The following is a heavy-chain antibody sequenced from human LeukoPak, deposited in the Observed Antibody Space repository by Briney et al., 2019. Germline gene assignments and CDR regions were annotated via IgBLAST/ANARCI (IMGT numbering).Heavy chain of an antibody. V-gene: IGHV4-61*02. CDR1: GGSISSGSYY. CDR3: ARGPTGFDY. Sequence: ASETLSLTCTVSGGSISSGSYYWSWIRQPAGKGLEWIGRIYTSGSTNYNPSLKSRVTISVDTSKNQFSLKLSSVTAADTAVYYCARGPTGFDYWGQGTLVTVSS. CDR2: IYTSGST. D-gene: IGHD3-10*01. J-gene: IGHJ4*02.